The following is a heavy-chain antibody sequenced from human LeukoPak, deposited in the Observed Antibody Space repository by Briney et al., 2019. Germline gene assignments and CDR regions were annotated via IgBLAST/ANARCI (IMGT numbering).Heavy chain of an antibody. V-gene: IGHV3-7*03. CDR2: INHNGNVN. CDR1: GVTFSSYL. Sequence: GGSLRLSCSASGVTFSSYLMNWGRQAPRKGLEWVASINHNGNVNYYVDSVKGRVTISRDHAKHSLYLQMSNLRAEDTAVYFCARGGGLDVWGQGATVTVSS. J-gene: IGHJ6*02. CDR3: ARGGGLDV. D-gene: IGHD3-16*01.